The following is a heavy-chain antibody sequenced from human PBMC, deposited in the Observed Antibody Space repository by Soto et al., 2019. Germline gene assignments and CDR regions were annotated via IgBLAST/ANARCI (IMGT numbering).Heavy chain of an antibody. D-gene: IGHD3-10*01. CDR3: ARKDYYGAGIYYFDH. Sequence: ASVKVSCKASGYTFTGYYLHWVRQAPGQGLEWMGWINPANGGTEYAQKFQGRVTVTRDTSVSTAYMEVSSLRSDDTAVYYCARKDYYGAGIYYFDHWGQGTLVTVSS. CDR1: GYTFTGYY. V-gene: IGHV1-2*02. J-gene: IGHJ4*02. CDR2: INPANGGT.